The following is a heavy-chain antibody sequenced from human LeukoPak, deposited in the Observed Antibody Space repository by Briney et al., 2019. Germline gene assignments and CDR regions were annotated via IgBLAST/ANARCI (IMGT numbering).Heavy chain of an antibody. D-gene: IGHD6-13*01. CDR3: AWDIYSSSGYY. J-gene: IGHJ4*02. Sequence: PSETLSLTCTVSGGSISSSSYYWGWIRQPPGKGLEWIGSIYYSGSTYYNPSLKSRVTISVDTSKNQFSLKLSSVTAADTAVYYCAWDIYSSSGYYWGQGTLVTVSS. V-gene: IGHV4-39*07. CDR2: IYYSGST. CDR1: GGSISSSSYY.